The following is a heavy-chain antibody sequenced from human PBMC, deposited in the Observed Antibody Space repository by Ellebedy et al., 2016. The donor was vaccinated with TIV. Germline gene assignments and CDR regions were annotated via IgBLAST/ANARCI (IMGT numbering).Heavy chain of an antibody. CDR2: INPSGGST. D-gene: IGHD1-7*01. Sequence: ASVKVSXKASGYTFTSYYMHWVRQAPGQGLEWMGIINPSGGSTSYAQKFQGRVTMTRDTSTSTVYMELRSLRSDDTAVYYCARADWNYVWADYWGQGTLVTVSS. CDR3: ARADWNYVWADY. CDR1: GYTFTSYY. J-gene: IGHJ4*02. V-gene: IGHV1-46*01.